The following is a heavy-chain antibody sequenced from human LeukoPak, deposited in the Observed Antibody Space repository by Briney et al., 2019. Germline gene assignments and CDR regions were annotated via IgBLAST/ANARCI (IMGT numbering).Heavy chain of an antibody. V-gene: IGHV1-2*02. Sequence: ASVKVSCKASGYTFTGYYMHWVRQAPGQGLEWMGWINPNSGGTNSAQKFQGRVTMTRDTSISTAYMELSRLTSDDTAVYYCARDRDVYCSSTSCYIFDYWGQGTLVTVSS. CDR1: GYTFTGYY. J-gene: IGHJ4*02. CDR3: ARDRDVYCSSTSCYIFDY. CDR2: INPNSGGT. D-gene: IGHD2-2*02.